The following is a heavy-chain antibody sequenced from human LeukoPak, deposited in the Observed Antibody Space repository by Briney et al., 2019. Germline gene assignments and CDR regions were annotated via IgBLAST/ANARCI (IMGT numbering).Heavy chain of an antibody. J-gene: IGHJ4*02. D-gene: IGHD3-22*01. CDR3: ARDYHDYSSDSRQFDY. V-gene: IGHV5-51*01. Sequence: GESLKISCEGSGYSFNNYWIGWVRQMPGKGLEWVGIIYPGGSETRYSPSFQGRVTISADKSISTAYLQWSRLKTSDTAMCFCARDYHDYSSDSRQFDYWGQGTLVTVSS. CDR1: GYSFNNYW. CDR2: IYPGGSET.